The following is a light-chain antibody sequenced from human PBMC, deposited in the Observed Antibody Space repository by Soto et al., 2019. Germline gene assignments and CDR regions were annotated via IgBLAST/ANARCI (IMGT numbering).Light chain of an antibody. J-gene: IGKJ1*01. CDR2: AAS. CDR1: QSVSNNY. CDR3: QQYCSSPLT. Sequence: EIVLTQSPGTLSLSPGERATLSCRARQSVSNNYLAWYQQKPGQALRLLIYAASNRATGIPDRFSGSGSGTGFTLTISRLEPEDFAVYFCQQYCSSPLTFGQGTKVEIK. V-gene: IGKV3-20*01.